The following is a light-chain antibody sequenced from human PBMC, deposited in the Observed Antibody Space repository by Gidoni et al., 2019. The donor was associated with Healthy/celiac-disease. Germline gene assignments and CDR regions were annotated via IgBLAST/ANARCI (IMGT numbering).Light chain of an antibody. CDR1: QSVRSN. CDR2: GAS. J-gene: IGKJ1*01. Sequence: IVMTQSPATRSVSPGERATLSCRASQSVRSNLAWYQQKPGQAPRLLIYGASTRATGIPARFSGSGSGTEFTRTISSLQSEDCAVYYCQQYNNWPPKRTFGQXTKVEIK. CDR3: QQYNNWPPKRT. V-gene: IGKV3-15*01.